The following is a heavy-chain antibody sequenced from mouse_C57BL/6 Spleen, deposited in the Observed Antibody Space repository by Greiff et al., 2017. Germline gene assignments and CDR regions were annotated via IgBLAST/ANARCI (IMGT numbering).Heavy chain of an antibody. CDR2: IYPRDGST. Sequence: QVQLQQSGPELVKPGASVKLSCKASGYTFTSYDINWVKQRPGQGLEWIGWIYPRDGSTKYNEKFKGKATLTVDTSSSTAYMELHSLTSEDSAVYYCARDDYEHYYAMDYWGQGTSVTVSS. CDR3: ARDDYEHYYAMDY. J-gene: IGHJ4*01. D-gene: IGHD2-4*01. V-gene: IGHV1-85*01. CDR1: GYTFTSYD.